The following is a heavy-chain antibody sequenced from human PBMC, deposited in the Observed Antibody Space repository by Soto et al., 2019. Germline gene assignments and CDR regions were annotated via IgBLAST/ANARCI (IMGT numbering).Heavy chain of an antibody. J-gene: IGHJ6*02. CDR2: ISYDGSNK. D-gene: IGHD6-13*01. Sequence: GGSLRLSCAASGFTFSSYAMHWVRQAPGKGLEWVAVISYDGSNKYYADSVKGRFTISRDNSKNTLYLQMNSLRAEDTAVYYCARDREGSSWSYYYGMDVWGQGTTVTVSS. CDR1: GFTFSSYA. V-gene: IGHV3-30-3*01. CDR3: ARDREGSSWSYYYGMDV.